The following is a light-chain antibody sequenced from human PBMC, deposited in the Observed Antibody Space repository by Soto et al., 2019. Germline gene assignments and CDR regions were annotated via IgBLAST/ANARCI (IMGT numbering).Light chain of an antibody. Sequence: QSALTQPASVSGSPGQSITISCTGTSGDVGGSNSVSWYQQHPGKAPKLMIYDVSNRPSGVSNRFTGSKSGNTASLTISGLQAEDEADYYCGSYTSSSTVVFGGGTKLTVL. CDR3: GSYTSSSTVV. CDR1: SGDVGGSNS. V-gene: IGLV2-14*03. CDR2: DVS. J-gene: IGLJ2*01.